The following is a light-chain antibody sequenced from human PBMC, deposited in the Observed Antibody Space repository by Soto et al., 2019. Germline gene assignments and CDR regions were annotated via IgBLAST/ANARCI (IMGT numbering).Light chain of an antibody. J-gene: IGLJ1*01. CDR1: IHYDF. CDR3: GSYAGGYTFDV. Sequence: QSALTQPASVSGSPGQSITISCTGYIHYDFVSWYQQHPGTAPKLVIYEVSNRPSGTSDRFSGSKSGHTASLTISGLQTEDEAVYYCGSYAGGYTFDVFGTGTKLTVL. CDR2: EVS. V-gene: IGLV2-14*01.